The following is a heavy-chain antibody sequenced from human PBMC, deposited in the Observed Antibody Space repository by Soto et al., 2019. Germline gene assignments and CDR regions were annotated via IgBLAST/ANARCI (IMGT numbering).Heavy chain of an antibody. V-gene: IGHV4-30-4*01. Sequence: SETLSLTCTVSGGSISSGDYYWSWIRQPPGKGLEWIGYIYYSGSTYYNPSLKSRVTISVDTSKNQFSLKLSSVTAADTAVYYCARDLQRGYDFWNGYYHWFDPWGQGTLVTVSS. D-gene: IGHD3-3*01. CDR3: ARDLQRGYDFWNGYYHWFDP. CDR1: GGSISSGDYY. CDR2: IYYSGST. J-gene: IGHJ5*02.